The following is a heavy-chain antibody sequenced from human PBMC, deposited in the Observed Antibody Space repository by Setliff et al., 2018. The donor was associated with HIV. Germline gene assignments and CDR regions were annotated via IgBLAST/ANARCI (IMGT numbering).Heavy chain of an antibody. CDR2: IYSSGST. J-gene: IGHJ6*03. CDR1: GGSISSGHYY. V-gene: IGHV4-61*09. CDR3: AKQYCGGDCYSDSYYYMDV. Sequence: PSETLSLTCTVSGGSISSGHYYWSWIRQPAGKGLEWIGHIYSSGSTNYNPSLKSRVTISVDTSKNKFSLKLSAVTAADTAVYYCAKQYCGGDCYSDSYYYMDVWGKGTTVTVSS. D-gene: IGHD2-21*01.